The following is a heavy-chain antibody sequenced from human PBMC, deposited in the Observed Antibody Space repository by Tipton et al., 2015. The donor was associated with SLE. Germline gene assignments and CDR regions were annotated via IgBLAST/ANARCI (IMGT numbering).Heavy chain of an antibody. J-gene: IGHJ6*02. CDR3: ARGMVTWRGAILGVDV. D-gene: IGHD2-21*02. CDR1: GGSISSNY. V-gene: IGHV4-59*08. CDR2: IYYSGST. Sequence: TLSLTCSVSGGSISSNYWSWIRQSPGKGLEWIGYIYYSGSTNYNPSLKSRVTISVDTSKNQFSLKLTSVTAADTAMYYCARGMVTWRGAILGVDVWGQGTTVNVSS.